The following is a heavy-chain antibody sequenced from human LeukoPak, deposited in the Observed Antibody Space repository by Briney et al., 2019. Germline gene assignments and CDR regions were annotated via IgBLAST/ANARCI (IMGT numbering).Heavy chain of an antibody. CDR1: GFTFSSYE. CDR3: AREYGDPRLRYFDY. V-gene: IGHV3-48*03. CDR2: ISSSGSTK. D-gene: IGHD4-17*01. Sequence: GGSLRLSCAASGFTFSSYEMNWVRQAPGKGLEWVSYISSSGSTKYYADSVKGRFTISGDNAKNSLYLQMNSLRAEDTAVYYCAREYGDPRLRYFDYWGQGTLVTVSS. J-gene: IGHJ4*02.